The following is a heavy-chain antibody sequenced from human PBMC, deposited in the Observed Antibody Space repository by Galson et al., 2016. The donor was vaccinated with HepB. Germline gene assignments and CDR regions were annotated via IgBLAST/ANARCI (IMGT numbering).Heavy chain of an antibody. D-gene: IGHD3-10*01. J-gene: IGHJ5*02. Sequence: LSCAASGFTFSIYAMTWVRQAPGKGLEWVSAISGSGTTYYADSVMGRFTISRDNSKHTLHLQMNSLRAEDTAVYYCVKDTYGSFDPWGQGALVTVSS. V-gene: IGHV3-23*01. CDR3: VKDTYGSFDP. CDR2: ISGSGTT. CDR1: GFTFSIYA.